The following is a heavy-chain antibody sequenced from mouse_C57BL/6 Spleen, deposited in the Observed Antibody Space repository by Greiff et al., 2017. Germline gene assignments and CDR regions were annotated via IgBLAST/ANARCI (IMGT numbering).Heavy chain of an antibody. J-gene: IGHJ1*03. CDR3: ARGPSYDTGYFDV. CDR1: GFTFSDYY. CDR2: INYDGSST. V-gene: IGHV5-16*01. Sequence: EVNVVESEGGLVQPGSSMKLSCTASGFTFSDYYMAWVRQVPEKGLEWVANINYDGSSTYYLDSLKSRFIISRDNAKNILYLQMSSLKSEDTATYYCARGPSYDTGYFDVWGTGTTVTVSS. D-gene: IGHD2-12*01.